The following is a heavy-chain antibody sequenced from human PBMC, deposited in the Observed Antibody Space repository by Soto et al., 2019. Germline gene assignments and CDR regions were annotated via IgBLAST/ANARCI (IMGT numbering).Heavy chain of an antibody. V-gene: IGHV2-5*02. CDR3: AHSRCGGDCLQSYSSHYYYGMDV. J-gene: IGHJ6*02. Sequence: QITLKESGPSLVKPTQTLTLTCTFSGFSLSTGGVGVGWIRQPPGKALEWLALIYWDDDKRYSPSLRSRLTVPKDTSKNHVVLTMTNMDPVDTATYYCAHSRCGGDCLQSYSSHYYYGMDVWGQGTTVTVSS. CDR1: GFSLSTGGVG. D-gene: IGHD2-21*02. CDR2: IYWDDDK.